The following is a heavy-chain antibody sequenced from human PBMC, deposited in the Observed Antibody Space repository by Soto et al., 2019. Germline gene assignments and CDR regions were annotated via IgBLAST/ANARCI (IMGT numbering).Heavy chain of an antibody. Sequence: SVKVSCKASGFTFTSSAVQWVRQARGQRLEWIGWIVVGSGNTNYAQKFQERVTITRDMSTSTAYMELSSLRSEDTAVYYCAAASSRYYYDSSGFHAFDIWGQGTMVTVSS. J-gene: IGHJ3*02. V-gene: IGHV1-58*01. CDR1: GFTFTSSA. D-gene: IGHD3-22*01. CDR3: AAASSRYYYDSSGFHAFDI. CDR2: IVVGSGNT.